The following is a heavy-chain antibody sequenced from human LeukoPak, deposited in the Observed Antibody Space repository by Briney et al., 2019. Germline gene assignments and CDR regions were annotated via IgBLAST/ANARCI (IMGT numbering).Heavy chain of an antibody. CDR3: ARQVAVVEPTDPNWFDS. J-gene: IGHJ5*01. D-gene: IGHD2-21*01. V-gene: IGHV4-39*07. Sequence: PSEPLSLTCNVSGDSIGRSTYYWRWAPQTPEKRRGWRGCIFYNGRTYYPPSLQSRFIMSLDMSKNQFSLRLISVTAADTAVYYCARQVAVVEPTDPNWFDSWGPGTLVTVSS. CDR1: GDSIGRSTYY. CDR2: IFYNGRT.